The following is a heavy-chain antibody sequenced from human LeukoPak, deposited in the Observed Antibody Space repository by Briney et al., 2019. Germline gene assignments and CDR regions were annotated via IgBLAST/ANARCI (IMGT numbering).Heavy chain of an antibody. V-gene: IGHV3-53*01. D-gene: IGHD3-10*01. J-gene: IGHJ4*02. CDR2: IYSDGTT. Sequence: QPGGSLRLSCAASGFTVSSYYMTWVRQAPGKGLECVSVIYSDGTTSYADSVKGRFTISRDNSKNTLYLQMNSLRAEDTAVYYCARGALVRGVTGFFDSWGQGTLVTVSS. CDR1: GFTVSSYY. CDR3: ARGALVRGVTGFFDS.